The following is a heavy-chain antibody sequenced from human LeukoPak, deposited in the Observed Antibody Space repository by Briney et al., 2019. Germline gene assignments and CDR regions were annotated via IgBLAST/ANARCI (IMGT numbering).Heavy chain of an antibody. V-gene: IGHV4-31*03. J-gene: IGHJ4*02. Sequence: SQTLSLTCTVSGGSISSGGYSWSWIRQHPGKGLEWIGYIYYSGSTYYNPSLKSRVTISVDTSKNQFSLKLSSVTAADTAVYYCAREVRGVRGARFDYWGQGTLVTVSS. D-gene: IGHD3-10*01. CDR2: IYYSGST. CDR1: GGSISSGGYS. CDR3: AREVRGVRGARFDY.